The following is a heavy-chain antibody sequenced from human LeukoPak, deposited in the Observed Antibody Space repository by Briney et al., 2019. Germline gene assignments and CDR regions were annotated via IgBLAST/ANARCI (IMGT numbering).Heavy chain of an antibody. CDR1: GYSFTNYW. CDR3: ARRGTVAGTFTY. D-gene: IGHD6-19*01. J-gene: IGHJ4*02. Sequence: GESLKISCKGSGYSFTNYWIGWVRQMPGKGLEWMGIIYPGDSDTRYSPSFQGQVTISADKSITTAFLQWSSLKASDSVMYYCARRGTVAGTFTYWGQGTLVTVSS. CDR2: IYPGDSDT. V-gene: IGHV5-51*01.